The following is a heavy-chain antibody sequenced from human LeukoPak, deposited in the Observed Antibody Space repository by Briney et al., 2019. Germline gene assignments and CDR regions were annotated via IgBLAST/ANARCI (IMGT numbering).Heavy chain of an antibody. V-gene: IGHV1-69*01. Sequence: ASVKVSCKASGGTFSSYAISWVRQAPGQGLEWMGGFIPIFGTANYAQKFQGRVTITADESTSTAYMELSSPRSEDTAVYYCARLRSYGYWAAFDYWGQGTLVTVSS. J-gene: IGHJ4*02. D-gene: IGHD5-18*01. CDR3: ARLRSYGYWAAFDY. CDR2: FIPIFGTA. CDR1: GGTFSSYA.